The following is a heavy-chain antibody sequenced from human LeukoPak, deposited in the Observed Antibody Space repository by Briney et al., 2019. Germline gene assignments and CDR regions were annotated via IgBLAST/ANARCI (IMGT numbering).Heavy chain of an antibody. D-gene: IGHD1-26*01. CDR1: GFTVSSNY. J-gene: IGHJ4*02. V-gene: IGHV3-53*01. Sequence: GGSLRLSCAASGFTVSSNYMSWVRQAPGKGLEWVSVIYSGGSTYYAASVKGRFTISRDNARNTLFLQMNSLRVEDTAVYYCASGYSGNYGRFDYWGQGTLVPVSS. CDR2: IYSGGST. CDR3: ASGYSGNYGRFDY.